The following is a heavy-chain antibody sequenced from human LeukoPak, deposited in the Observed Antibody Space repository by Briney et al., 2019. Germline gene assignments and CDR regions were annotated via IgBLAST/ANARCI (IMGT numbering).Heavy chain of an antibody. CDR1: GFTFDDYA. D-gene: IGHD3-10*01. CDR2: ISWNSGSI. V-gene: IGHV3-9*01. Sequence: QPGRSLRLSCAASGFTFDDYAMHWVRQAPGKGLEWVSGISWNSGSIGYADSVKGRFTISRDNSKNSLYLQMNSLRTEDTALYYCAIGVGELNYWGQGTLVTASS. J-gene: IGHJ4*02. CDR3: AIGVGELNY.